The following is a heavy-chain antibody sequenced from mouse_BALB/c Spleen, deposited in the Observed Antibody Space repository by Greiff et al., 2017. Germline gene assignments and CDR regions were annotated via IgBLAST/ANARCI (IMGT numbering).Heavy chain of an antibody. V-gene: IGHV5-9-4*01. CDR1: GFTFSSYA. CDR3: AGGNYGAY. D-gene: IGHD2-1*01. J-gene: IGHJ3*01. Sequence: EVKLVESGGGLVKPGGSLKLSCAASGFTFSSYAMSWVRQSPEKRLEWVAEISSGGSYTYYPDTVTGRFTISRDNAKNTLYLEMSSLRSEDTAMYYCAGGNYGAYWRQGTLVTVSA. CDR2: ISSGGSYT.